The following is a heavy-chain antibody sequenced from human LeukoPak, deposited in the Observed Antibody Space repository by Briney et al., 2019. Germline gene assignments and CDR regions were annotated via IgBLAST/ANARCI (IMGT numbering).Heavy chain of an antibody. V-gene: IGHV3-21*01. D-gene: IGHD3-3*01. Sequence: GGSLRLSCAASGFTFGSYSMNWVRQAPGKGLEWVSSISSSSSYIYYADSVKGRFTISRDNAKNSLYLQMNSLRAEDTAVYYCARDEASGYWYFDLWGRGTLVTVSS. CDR3: ARDEASGYWYFDL. CDR2: ISSSSSYI. J-gene: IGHJ2*01. CDR1: GFTFGSYS.